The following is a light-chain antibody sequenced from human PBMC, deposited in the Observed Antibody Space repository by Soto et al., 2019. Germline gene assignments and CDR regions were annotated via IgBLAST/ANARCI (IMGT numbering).Light chain of an antibody. CDR2: RAS. Sequence: DIQMTQSPSTLSASVGDRVTITCRASQSVDTALAWYQQKPGKAPNLLIYRASNLESGVPSRFSGSGSGTKSPLAISSLQPDDFATYYCKEYGFFLTFGQGTKLEIK. V-gene: IGKV1-5*03. J-gene: IGKJ2*01. CDR3: KEYGFFLT. CDR1: QSVDTA.